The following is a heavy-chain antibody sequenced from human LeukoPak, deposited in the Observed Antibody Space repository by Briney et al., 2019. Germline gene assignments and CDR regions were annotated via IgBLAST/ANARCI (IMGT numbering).Heavy chain of an antibody. CDR3: ARCGIYSYANYYYYMDV. J-gene: IGHJ6*03. D-gene: IGHD5-18*01. V-gene: IGHV3-66*01. Sequence: GGSLRLSCAASGFTVSSNYMSWVRQAPGKGLEWVSIIYSGGSTYYADSVKGRFTISRDNSKNTLYLQMNSLRAEDTAVYYCARCGIYSYANYYYYMDVWGKGTTVTVSS. CDR2: IYSGGST. CDR1: GFTVSSNY.